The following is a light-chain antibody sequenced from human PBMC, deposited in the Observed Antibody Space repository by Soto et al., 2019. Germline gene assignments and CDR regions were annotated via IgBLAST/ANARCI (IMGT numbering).Light chain of an antibody. CDR3: ASWDDSRKGVV. V-gene: IGLV1-44*01. Sequence: QSVLTQPPSASGTPGQRVPLSCSGSSSNIGSNTVTWYQHLPGTAPKLLIYSNDQRPSGVPDRFSGSKSGTSASLAISGLQSEDEAYYYCASWDDSRKGVVFGGGTKLTVL. CDR2: SND. J-gene: IGLJ2*01. CDR1: SSNIGSNT.